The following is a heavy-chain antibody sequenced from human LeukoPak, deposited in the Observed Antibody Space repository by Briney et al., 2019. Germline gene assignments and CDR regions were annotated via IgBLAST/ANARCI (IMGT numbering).Heavy chain of an antibody. D-gene: IGHD6-19*01. CDR1: GFTVSSNY. V-gene: IGHV3-53*04. CDR3: AREVGPLSSGRNWFDP. J-gene: IGHJ5*02. CDR2: IYSGGST. Sequence: PEGSLRLSCAASGFTVSSNYMSWVRQAPGKGLEWVSVIYSGGSTYYADSVKGRFTISRHNSKNTLYLQMNSLRAEDTAVYYCAREVGPLSSGRNWFDPWGQGTLVTVSS.